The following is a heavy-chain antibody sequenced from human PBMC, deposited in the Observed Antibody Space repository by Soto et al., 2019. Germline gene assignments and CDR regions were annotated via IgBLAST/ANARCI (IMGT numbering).Heavy chain of an antibody. CDR3: ASSGYYGSGAGSPYYYYMDV. CDR2: IKQDGSEK. V-gene: IGHV3-7*01. Sequence: EVQLVESGGGLVQPGGSLRLSCAASGFTFSSYWMSWVRQAPGKGLEWVANIKQDGSEKYYVDSVKGRFTISRDNAKNSLYLQMNSLRAEDTAVYYCASSGYYGSGAGSPYYYYMDVWGKGTTVTVSS. J-gene: IGHJ6*03. D-gene: IGHD3-10*01. CDR1: GFTFSSYW.